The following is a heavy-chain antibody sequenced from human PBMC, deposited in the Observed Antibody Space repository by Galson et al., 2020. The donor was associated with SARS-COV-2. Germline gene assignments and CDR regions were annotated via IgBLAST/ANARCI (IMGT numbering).Heavy chain of an antibody. CDR2: IGTAGDT. CDR1: GFTLSRFD. D-gene: IGHD5-18*01. CDR3: ARGGGYNFGYGFDY. V-gene: IGHV3-13*01. Sequence: GGSLRLSCAASGFTLSRFDMHWVRQVTGKGLEWVSAIGTAGDTYYQDSVKGRFTVSRENANNSLSLHMNSLRTGDTAIYYCARGGGYNFGYGFDYWGQGIPVTVSS. J-gene: IGHJ4*02.